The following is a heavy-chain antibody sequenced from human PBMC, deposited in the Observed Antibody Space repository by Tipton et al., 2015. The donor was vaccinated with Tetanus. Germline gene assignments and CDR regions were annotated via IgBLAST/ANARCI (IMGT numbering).Heavy chain of an antibody. Sequence: SLRLSCAASGFTFSSYAMHWVRQAPGKGLEWVAVISYDGSNTYYADSVKGRFTISRDNSKNTLYLQMNSLRAEDTAVYYCARDSDRGCFVYGVQGTVGTVSS. J-gene: IGHJ4*02. D-gene: IGHD6-19*01. CDR2: ISYDGSNT. CDR1: GFTFSSYA. CDR3: ARDSDRGCFVY. V-gene: IGHV3-30-3*01.